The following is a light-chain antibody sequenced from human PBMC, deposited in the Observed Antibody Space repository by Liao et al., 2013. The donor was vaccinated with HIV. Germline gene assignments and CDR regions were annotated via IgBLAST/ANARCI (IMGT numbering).Light chain of an antibody. Sequence: SYDLTQAPSVSVSPGQTASISCSADKLGDKYVSWYQQKPGQSPVLVIYQDTKRPPRIPERFSGSNSENTATLTISGTQAMDEADYYCQAWDSTTHVVFGGGTKLTVL. CDR2: QDT. J-gene: IGLJ2*01. V-gene: IGLV3-1*01. CDR3: QAWDSTTHVV. CDR1: KLGDKY.